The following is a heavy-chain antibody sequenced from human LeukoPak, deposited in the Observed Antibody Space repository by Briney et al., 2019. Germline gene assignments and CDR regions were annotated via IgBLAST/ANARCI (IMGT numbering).Heavy chain of an antibody. D-gene: IGHD6-13*01. Sequence: ATVKISCKVSGSTFTDYYMHWVQQAPGKGLEWMGLVDPEDGETIYAEKFQGRVTITADTSTDTAYMELSSLRSEDTAVYYCATGEAYSSREFDYWGQGTLVTVSS. V-gene: IGHV1-69-2*01. CDR2: VDPEDGET. CDR1: GSTFTDYY. J-gene: IGHJ4*02. CDR3: ATGEAYSSREFDY.